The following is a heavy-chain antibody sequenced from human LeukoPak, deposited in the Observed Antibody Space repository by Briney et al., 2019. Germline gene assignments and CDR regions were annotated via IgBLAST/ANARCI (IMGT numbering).Heavy chain of an antibody. CDR1: GGSFSGYY. CDR2: INHDGAT. J-gene: IGHJ5*02. CDR3: ARVGSDWNDVRYNWFDP. Sequence: SETLSLTCAAYGGSFSGYYWSWIRQPPEKGLEWIGEINHDGATTYNPSLKSRVTISVDTSKNQFSLKLSSVTAADTAVYYCARVGSDWNDVRYNWFDPWGQGTLVTVSS. D-gene: IGHD1-1*01. V-gene: IGHV4-34*09.